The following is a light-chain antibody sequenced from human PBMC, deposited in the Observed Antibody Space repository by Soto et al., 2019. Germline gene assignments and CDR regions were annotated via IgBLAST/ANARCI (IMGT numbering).Light chain of an antibody. CDR1: QNINSW. CDR3: QQSYDMPWT. J-gene: IGKJ1*01. Sequence: DIFMPQSLSTLSASVGDRVTITCQASQNINSWLAWYQQKPGKAPKLLIYEASSLEKGVPARFGGSGSGTEFTLTISSLQPEDFAAYYCQQSYDMPWTFGQGTKVDI. V-gene: IGKV1-5*03. CDR2: EAS.